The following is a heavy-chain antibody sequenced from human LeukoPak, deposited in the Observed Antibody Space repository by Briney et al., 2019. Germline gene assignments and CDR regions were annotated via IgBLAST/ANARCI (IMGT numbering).Heavy chain of an antibody. CDR1: GGTFSSYA. D-gene: IGHD3-22*01. J-gene: IGHJ4*01. Sequence: SVKLSCNASGGTFSSYAINWVRQGPGQGLESMGMILPMLDLATAAQKFQGRVTITADKSTSTAYLDLTSLRPEDTAVYYCARGVVARRKGWYDANCGHGTLVIVSS. CDR3: ARGVVARRKGWYDAN. V-gene: IGHV1-69*04. CDR2: ILPMLDLA.